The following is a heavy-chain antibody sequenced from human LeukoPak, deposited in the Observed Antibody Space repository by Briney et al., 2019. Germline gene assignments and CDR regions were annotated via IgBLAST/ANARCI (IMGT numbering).Heavy chain of an antibody. D-gene: IGHD2-2*01. V-gene: IGHV3-20*04. CDR1: GFAFDEHV. Sequence: GGSLRLSCTASGFAFDEHVMSWVRQVPGKGLEWVSGINWSGGSTGYADPLRGRFTISRDNAKNSLYLQMDSLRAEDTALYYCARAPITSPFYFDYWGQGTLVTVSS. CDR3: ARAPITSPFYFDY. J-gene: IGHJ4*02. CDR2: INWSGGST.